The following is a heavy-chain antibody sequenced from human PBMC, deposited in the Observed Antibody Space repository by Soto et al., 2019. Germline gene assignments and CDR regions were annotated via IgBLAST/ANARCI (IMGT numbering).Heavy chain of an antibody. CDR3: ARQGSRVFDI. V-gene: IGHV4-39*01. Sequence: SETLSLTCTVSGGSISSSSYYWSWIRQPPGKGLEWIGSIYYSGSTYYNPSLKSRVTISVDTSKNQFSLKLSSVTAADTAVYYCARQGSRVFDIWGQGTMVTVSS. J-gene: IGHJ3*02. CDR2: IYYSGST. CDR1: GGSISSSSYY. D-gene: IGHD2-15*01.